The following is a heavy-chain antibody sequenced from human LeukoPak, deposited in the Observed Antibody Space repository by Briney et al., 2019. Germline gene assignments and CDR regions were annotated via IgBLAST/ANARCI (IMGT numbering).Heavy chain of an antibody. V-gene: IGHV3-23*01. CDR2: ISAGSST. D-gene: IGHD2-2*01. CDR3: AKGGSTSPNGINDY. J-gene: IGHJ4*02. Sequence: GGSLGLSCAASGFTFSSYAMSWVRQAPGKGLEWVSAISAGSSTYYADSVKGRFTISRDNSKYTLYLQMNSLRAEDTAVYYCAKGGSTSPNGINDYWGQGTLVTVSS. CDR1: GFTFSSYA.